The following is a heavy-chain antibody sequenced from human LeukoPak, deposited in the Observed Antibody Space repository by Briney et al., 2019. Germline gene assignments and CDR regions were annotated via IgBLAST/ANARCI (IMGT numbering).Heavy chain of an antibody. Sequence: GRSLRLSCAASGFTFSSYAMHWVRQALGKGLEWVAVISYDGSNKYYADSVKGRFTISRDNSKNTLYLQMNSLRAEDTAVYYCAKDASYGDYDVENWGQGTLVTVSS. CDR1: GFTFSSYA. CDR2: ISYDGSNK. D-gene: IGHD4-17*01. CDR3: AKDASYGDYDVEN. J-gene: IGHJ4*02. V-gene: IGHV3-30-3*01.